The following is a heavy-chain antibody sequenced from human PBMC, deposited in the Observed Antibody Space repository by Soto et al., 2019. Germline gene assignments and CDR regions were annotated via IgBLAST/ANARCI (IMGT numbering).Heavy chain of an antibody. Sequence: QVQLVESGGGVVQPGRSLRLSCAASGFTFSNYAIHWVRQAPDKGLEWVAVLSYDGNNIHYADSVKGRFTVSRDNSKNTLFLQMNRLRTEDTAPYFCARGPIGDAAMVTNYFDYWGQGTLVTVSS. CDR2: LSYDGNNI. J-gene: IGHJ4*02. V-gene: IGHV3-30-3*01. CDR3: ARGPIGDAAMVTNYFDY. CDR1: GFTFSNYA. D-gene: IGHD5-18*01.